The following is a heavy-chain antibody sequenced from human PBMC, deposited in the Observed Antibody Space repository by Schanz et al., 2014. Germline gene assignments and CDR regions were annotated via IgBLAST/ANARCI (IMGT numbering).Heavy chain of an antibody. CDR3: AKSMYSTSWAFDF. CDR2: ISGSGAGT. V-gene: IGHV3-23*01. CDR1: GFTFSSYA. J-gene: IGHJ4*02. D-gene: IGHD2-2*01. Sequence: EVQLLESGGGLVQPGGSLRLSCAASGFTFSSYAMSWVRQAPGKGLEWVSAISGSGAGTYYADSVKGRFTFSRDNSKNTLYLQMNSLRAEDTAVYYCAKSMYSTSWAFDFWGQGAQVTVSS.